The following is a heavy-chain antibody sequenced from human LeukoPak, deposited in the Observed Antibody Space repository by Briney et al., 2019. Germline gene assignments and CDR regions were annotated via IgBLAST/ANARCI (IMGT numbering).Heavy chain of an antibody. J-gene: IGHJ4*02. V-gene: IGHV4-59*01. Sequence: SETLSLTCTVSGSSSSSYYWSWIRQPPGKGLEWIGYIYYSGSTHYNPALKSRVTISVDTSKNQFSLDLSSVTAADTAVYYCASGPYPAAGTDHQFDYWGQGTLVTVSS. CDR2: IYYSGST. CDR1: GSSSSSYY. CDR3: ASGPYPAAGTDHQFDY. D-gene: IGHD6-13*01.